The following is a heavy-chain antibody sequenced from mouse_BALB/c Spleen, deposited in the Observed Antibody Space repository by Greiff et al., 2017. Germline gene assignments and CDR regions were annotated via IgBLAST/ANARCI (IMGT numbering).Heavy chain of an antibody. Sequence: QVQLQQSGAELAQPGASVKMSCKASGYTFTSYWMHWVKQRPGQGLEWIGYINPSTGYTEYNQKFKDKATLTADKSSSTAYMQLSSLTSEDSAVYYCARYLTGTGDYWGQGTTLTVSS. D-gene: IGHD4-1*01. CDR2: INPSTGYT. CDR1: GYTFTSYW. CDR3: ARYLTGTGDY. J-gene: IGHJ2*01. V-gene: IGHV1-7*01.